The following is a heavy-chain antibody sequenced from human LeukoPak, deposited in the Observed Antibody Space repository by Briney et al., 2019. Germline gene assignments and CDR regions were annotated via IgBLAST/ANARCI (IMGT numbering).Heavy chain of an antibody. D-gene: IGHD3-10*01. CDR1: GGSISSYY. CDR2: IYHSGST. J-gene: IGHJ5*02. Sequence: SSETLFLTCTVSGGSISSYYWSWIRQPPGKGLEWIGYIYHSGSTNYNPSLKSRVTISVDTSKNQFSLKLSSVTAADTAVYYCARDGVGYYGSGSYYPNWFDPWGQGTLVTVSS. V-gene: IGHV4-59*01. CDR3: ARDGVGYYGSGSYYPNWFDP.